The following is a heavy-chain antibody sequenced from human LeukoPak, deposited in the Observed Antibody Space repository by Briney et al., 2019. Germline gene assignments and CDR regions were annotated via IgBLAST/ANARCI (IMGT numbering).Heavy chain of an antibody. CDR2: ISFDGSNQ. D-gene: IGHD6-19*01. CDR3: AKWDRGSGWLIDY. Sequence: GGSLRLSCAASGFTFSSYGMHWVRQAPGKGLEWVAFISFDGSNQYYADSVKGRFTTSRDNSKNTLYLQMNSLRAEDTAVYYCAKWDRGSGWLIDYWGQGTLVAVSS. CDR1: GFTFSSYG. J-gene: IGHJ4*02. V-gene: IGHV3-30*18.